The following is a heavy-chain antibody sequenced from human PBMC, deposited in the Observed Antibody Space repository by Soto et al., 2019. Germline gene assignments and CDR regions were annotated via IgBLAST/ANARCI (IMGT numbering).Heavy chain of an antibody. CDR3: AKDGGDGYNPGDAFDI. D-gene: IGHD3-16*01. CDR2: ISGSGGST. J-gene: IGHJ3*02. CDR1: GFTFSSYA. Sequence: EVQLLESGGGLVQPGGSLRLSCAASGFTFSSYAMSWVRQAPGKGLEWVSAISGSGGSTYYADSVKARFTISRDNSKNTLYLQMNSLRSEDTAVYYCAKDGGDGYNPGDAFDIWGQGTMVTVSS. V-gene: IGHV3-23*01.